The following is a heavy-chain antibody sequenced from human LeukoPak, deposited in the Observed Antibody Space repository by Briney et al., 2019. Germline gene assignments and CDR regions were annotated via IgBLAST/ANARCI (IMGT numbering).Heavy chain of an antibody. CDR3: AKDHGPHHYYYYYYMDV. Sequence: GGSLRLSCAASGFTFDNYEMNWVRQAPGKGLEWVSNIGSSGTTIYYADSVKGRFTMSRDNAKNSLWLQMNSLRAEDTAVYYCAKDHGPHHYYYYYYMDVWGKGTTVTVSS. D-gene: IGHD2-8*01. CDR2: IGSSGTTI. V-gene: IGHV3-48*03. CDR1: GFTFDNYE. J-gene: IGHJ6*03.